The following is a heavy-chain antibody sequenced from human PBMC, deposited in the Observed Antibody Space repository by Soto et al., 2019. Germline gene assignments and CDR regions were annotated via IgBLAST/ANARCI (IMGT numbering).Heavy chain of an antibody. CDR3: TRGLASSGYVGY. V-gene: IGHV3-49*04. J-gene: IGHJ4*02. CDR1: GFTFGDYA. Sequence: PGGSLRLSCTASGFTFGDYAMSWVRQAPGKGLEWVGFIRSKAYGGTTEYAASVKGRFTISRDDSKSIAYLQMNSLKTEDTAVYYCTRGLASSGYVGYWGQGTLVTVSS. CDR2: IRSKAYGGTT. D-gene: IGHD3-22*01.